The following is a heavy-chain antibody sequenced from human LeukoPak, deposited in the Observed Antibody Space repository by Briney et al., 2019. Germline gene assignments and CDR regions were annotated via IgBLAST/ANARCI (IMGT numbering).Heavy chain of an antibody. CDR3: ARDSIAVVPDYFDL. J-gene: IGHJ2*01. D-gene: IGHD6-19*01. Sequence: PSETLSLTCTVSGGSVRSDDYYWTWIRQPPGKGLEWIGYIHYSGDTYYNPSLKSRVTISVDTSKNQFSLKLNSVTAADTAVYYCARDSIAVVPDYFDLWGRGTLVTVSS. CDR2: IHYSGDT. V-gene: IGHV4-30-4*01. CDR1: GGSVRSDDYY.